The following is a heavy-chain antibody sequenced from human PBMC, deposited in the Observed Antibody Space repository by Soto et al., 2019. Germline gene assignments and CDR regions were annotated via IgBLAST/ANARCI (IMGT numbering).Heavy chain of an antibody. Sequence: GGSLRLSCAASGFTFSSYGMHWVRQAPGKGLEWVAVIWYDGSNKYYADSVKGRFTISRDNSKNTLYLQMNSLRAEDTAVYYCARDVVAAADRAAFDIWGQGTMVTVSS. V-gene: IGHV3-33*01. D-gene: IGHD6-13*01. CDR1: GFTFSSYG. J-gene: IGHJ3*02. CDR3: ARDVVAAADRAAFDI. CDR2: IWYDGSNK.